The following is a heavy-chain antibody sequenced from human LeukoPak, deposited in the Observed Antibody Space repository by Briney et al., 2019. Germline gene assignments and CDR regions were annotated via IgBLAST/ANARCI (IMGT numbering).Heavy chain of an antibody. Sequence: GGSLRLSCAASGFTFSSYEIHWVRQAPGKGLEWVSYISTSGSIINYADSVKGRFTISRDNAKSSLYLQMNSLTAEDTALYYCARGRIYFDYWGQGTLVTVSS. V-gene: IGHV3-48*03. CDR3: ARGRIYFDY. CDR2: ISTSGSII. CDR1: GFTFSSYE. J-gene: IGHJ4*02.